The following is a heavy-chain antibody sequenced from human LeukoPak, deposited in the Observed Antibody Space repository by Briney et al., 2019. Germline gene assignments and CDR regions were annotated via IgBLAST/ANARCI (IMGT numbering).Heavy chain of an antibody. V-gene: IGHV3-23*01. CDR3: ATTGNFYDMDV. D-gene: IGHD1-1*01. J-gene: IGHJ6*03. Sequence: GGSLRLSCAVSGITLSNYGMSWVRQAPGKGLEWVAGISGSGGSTNYADSVKGRFTISRDNPTNTLFLQMNSLRAEDTAVYFCATTGNFYDMDVWGKGTTVTVSS. CDR1: GITLSNYG. CDR2: ISGSGGST.